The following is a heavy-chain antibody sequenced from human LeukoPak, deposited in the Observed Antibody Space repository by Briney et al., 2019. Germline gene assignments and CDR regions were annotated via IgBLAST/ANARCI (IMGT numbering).Heavy chain of an antibody. V-gene: IGHV1-18*01. D-gene: IGHD3-9*01. J-gene: IGHJ4*02. Sequence: GASVKVSCKASGYTFTSYGISWVRQAPGQGLEWMGWISAYNGNTNYAQKLQGRVTMTTDTSTSTAYMELRSLRSDDTAVYYCARDRPWLRYFDWLLSPFDYWGQGTLVTVSS. CDR1: GYTFTSYG. CDR3: ARDRPWLRYFDWLLSPFDY. CDR2: ISAYNGNT.